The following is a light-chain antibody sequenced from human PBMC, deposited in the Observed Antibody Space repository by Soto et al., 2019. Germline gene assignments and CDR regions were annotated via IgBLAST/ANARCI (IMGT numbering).Light chain of an antibody. V-gene: IGKV1-5*01. J-gene: IGKJ1*01. CDR3: QHLDTNWP. CDR1: HNIVKW. Sequence: IQMTQSPSTLSASVGDSVTITCRASHNIVKWLAWYRQKPGRAPSLLIYDASTLQTGVPSRFSGSGSGTEFTLTITGLRPDDFATYYCQHLDTNWPFGQGTKVDIK. CDR2: DAS.